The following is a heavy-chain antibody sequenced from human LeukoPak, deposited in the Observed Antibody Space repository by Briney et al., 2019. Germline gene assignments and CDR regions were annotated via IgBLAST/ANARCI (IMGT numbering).Heavy chain of an antibody. V-gene: IGHV4-34*01. Sequence: PSETLSLICTVRGGSFIDCYWTWIRHSPGKDLVLIGEITDYTGVSKYNPSLNSPVFLSWGKSKNQLSLVRRSVTAADTAVYYCATGCIAKIVVVHSFSYGMDVWGQGTTVTVSS. J-gene: IGHJ6*02. D-gene: IGHD3-22*01. CDR2: ITDYTGVS. CDR1: GGSFIDCY. CDR3: ATGCIAKIVVVHSFSYGMDV.